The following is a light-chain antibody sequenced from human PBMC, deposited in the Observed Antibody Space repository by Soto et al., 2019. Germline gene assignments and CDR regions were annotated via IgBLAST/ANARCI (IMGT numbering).Light chain of an antibody. J-gene: IGKJ2*01. V-gene: IGKV2-28*01. CDR3: MQALQIPYP. Sequence: DIVMTQSPLSLPVTPGEPASISCRSSQSLLHSNGYNYLDWYLQKPGQSPQLLIYLGSNRASGVPDRFSGSGSGTECTLKISRVEAEDVGVYYCMQALQIPYPFGQGTKLEIK. CDR2: LGS. CDR1: QSLLHSNGYNY.